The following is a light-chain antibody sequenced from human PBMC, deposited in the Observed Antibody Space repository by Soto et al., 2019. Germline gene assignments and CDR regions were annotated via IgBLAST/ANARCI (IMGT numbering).Light chain of an antibody. CDR3: QQYNNWPRT. CDR1: QSVSSN. Sequence: EIVLTQSPATLSVSPGERATISCRASQSVSSNLAWYQKKPGQDPRILIYGASTRATGIPARFSGSGSGTEFNLTISRLQSEDFAVYYCQQYNNWPRTFGQGTKVDIK. J-gene: IGKJ1*01. V-gene: IGKV3-15*01. CDR2: GAS.